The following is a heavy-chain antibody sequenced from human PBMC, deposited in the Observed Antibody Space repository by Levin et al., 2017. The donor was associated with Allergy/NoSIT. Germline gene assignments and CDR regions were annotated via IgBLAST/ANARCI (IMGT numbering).Heavy chain of an antibody. J-gene: IGHJ4*02. CDR3: ARDIAVAGNGHFDY. V-gene: IGHV3-30-3*01. Sequence: GESLKISCAASGFTFSSYAMHWVRQAPGKGLEWVAVISYDGSNKYYADSVKGRFTISRDNSKNTLYLQMNSLRAEDTAVYYCARDIAVAGNGHFDYWGQGTLVTVSS. CDR1: GFTFSSYA. CDR2: ISYDGSNK. D-gene: IGHD6-19*01.